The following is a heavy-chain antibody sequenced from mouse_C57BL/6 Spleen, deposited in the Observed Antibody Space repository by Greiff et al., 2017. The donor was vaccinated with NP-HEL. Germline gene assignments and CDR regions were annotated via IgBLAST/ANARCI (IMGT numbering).Heavy chain of an antibody. Sequence: QVQLQQPGAELVMPGASVKLSCKASGYTFTSYWMHWVKQRPGQGLEWIGEIDPSDSYTNYNQKFKGKSTLTVDKSSSTAYMQLSSLTSEDSAVYYCARGELWYFDVWGTGTTVTVSS. CDR2: IDPSDSYT. CDR3: ARGELWYFDV. V-gene: IGHV1-69*01. J-gene: IGHJ1*03. CDR1: GYTFTSYW.